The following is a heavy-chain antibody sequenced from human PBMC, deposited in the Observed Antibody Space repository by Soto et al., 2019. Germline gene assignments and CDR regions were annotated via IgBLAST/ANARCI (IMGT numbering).Heavy chain of an antibody. J-gene: IGHJ4*02. Sequence: SXRLSYAVSVFTFTRYSMNWVRQAPGKGLEWVSSISSTTNYIYYGDSMKGRFTISRDNAKNSLYLEMSSLRAEDTAVYYCARESEDLTSNFDYWGQGTLVTVSS. CDR1: VFTFTRYS. D-gene: IGHD7-27*01. V-gene: IGHV3-21*06. CDR2: ISSTTNYI. CDR3: ARESEDLTSNFDY.